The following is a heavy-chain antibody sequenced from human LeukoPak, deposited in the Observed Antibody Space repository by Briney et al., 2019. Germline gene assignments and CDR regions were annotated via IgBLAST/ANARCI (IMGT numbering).Heavy chain of an antibody. CDR1: GGSISSYY. V-gene: IGHV4-59*01. CDR2: IYYSGST. D-gene: IGHD3-22*01. Sequence: TASETLSLTCTVSGGSISSYYWSWIRQPPGKGLEWIGYIYYSGSTNYNPSLKSRVTISVDTSKNQFSLKLSSVTAADTAVYYCARGSNYYDSTGGGYDAFDIWGQGTMVTVSS. CDR3: ARGSNYYDSTGGGYDAFDI. J-gene: IGHJ3*02.